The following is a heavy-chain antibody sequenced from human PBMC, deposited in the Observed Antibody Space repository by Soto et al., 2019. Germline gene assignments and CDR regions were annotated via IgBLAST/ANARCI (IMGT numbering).Heavy chain of an antibody. CDR2: IYYSGST. Sequence: QVQLQESGPGLVKPSQTLSLTCTVSGGSISSGDYYWSWIRQPPGKGLEWIGYIYYSGSTYYNPSLKSRVTISVDTSKNQCSLKLSSVTAADTAVYYCARDAWVYEDAFDIWGQGTMVTVAS. V-gene: IGHV4-30-4*01. D-gene: IGHD5-12*01. J-gene: IGHJ3*02. CDR1: GGSISSGDYY. CDR3: ARDAWVYEDAFDI.